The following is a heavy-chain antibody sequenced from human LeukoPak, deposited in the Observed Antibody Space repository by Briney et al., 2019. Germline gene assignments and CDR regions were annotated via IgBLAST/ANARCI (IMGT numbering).Heavy chain of an antibody. CDR1: GFTFSSYS. V-gene: IGHV3-21*01. CDR2: ISSSSSYI. D-gene: IGHD6-19*01. J-gene: IGHJ4*02. Sequence: GGSLRLSCAASGFTFSSYSMNWVRQAPGKGLEWVSSISSSSSYIYYADSVKGRFTISRDNSKNTLFLQMNSLRGEDTAMYYCARVQGGGYRTADYWGQGTLVTVSS. CDR3: ARVQGGGYRTADY.